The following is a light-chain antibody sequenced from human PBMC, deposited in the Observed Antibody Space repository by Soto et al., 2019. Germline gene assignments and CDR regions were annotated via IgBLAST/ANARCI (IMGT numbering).Light chain of an antibody. CDR3: QQYQRYPPS. CDR1: QNIRGW. CDR2: EAS. V-gene: IGKV1-5*01. J-gene: IGKJ4*01. Sequence: DIQMTQSPSTLSAFVGDRVTITCRASQNIRGWLAWYQQRPGKAPDLLIFEASRLEGGVPSRFSGSGSGTEFTLTIDSLQPDDFATYYCQQYQRYPPSFGGGTKVEIK.